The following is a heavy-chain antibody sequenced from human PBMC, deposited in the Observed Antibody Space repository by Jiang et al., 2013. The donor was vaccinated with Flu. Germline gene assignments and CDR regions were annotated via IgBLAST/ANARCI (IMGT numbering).Heavy chain of an antibody. Sequence: GLVKPSETLSLTCTVSGGSISSYYWSWIRQPPGKGLEWIGSIYYSGSTYYNPSLKSRVTISVDTSKNQFSLKLSSVTAADTAVYYCARPSIAAAEDYWGQGTLVTVSS. V-gene: IGHV4-59*05. D-gene: IGHD6-13*01. CDR1: GGSISSYY. CDR2: IYYSGST. J-gene: IGHJ4*02. CDR3: ARPSIAAAEDY.